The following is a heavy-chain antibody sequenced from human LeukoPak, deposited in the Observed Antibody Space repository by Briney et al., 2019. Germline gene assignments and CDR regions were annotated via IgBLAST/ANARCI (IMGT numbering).Heavy chain of an antibody. D-gene: IGHD1-26*01. J-gene: IGHJ4*02. CDR1: GFTFRNAW. CDR2: LKSKTDGGST. V-gene: IGHV3-15*01. Sequence: PGGSLRLSCAASGFTFRNAWMSWVRQAPGKGLEWVGRLKSKTDGGSTDYAAPVKGRFTISRDDSKNTLYLQMNSLKTEDTAVYYCTTDWPATEPLYWGQGTLVTVSS. CDR3: TTDWPATEPLY.